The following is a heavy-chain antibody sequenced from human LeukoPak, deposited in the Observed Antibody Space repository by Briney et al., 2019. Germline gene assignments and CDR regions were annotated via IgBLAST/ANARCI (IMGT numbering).Heavy chain of an antibody. CDR1: GFTFDDYG. CDR2: INWNGGST. D-gene: IGHD1-1*01. Sequence: RGSLRLSCAPSGFTFDDYGMSWVRQAPGKGLEWVSGINWNGGSTGYADSVKGRFTISRDNAKNSLYLQMNSLRAEDTALYYCAKRTDQGDAFDIWGEGTMVTVSS. V-gene: IGHV3-20*04. J-gene: IGHJ3*02. CDR3: AKRTDQGDAFDI.